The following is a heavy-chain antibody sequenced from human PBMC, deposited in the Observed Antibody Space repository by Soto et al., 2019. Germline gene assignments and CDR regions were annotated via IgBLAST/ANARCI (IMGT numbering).Heavy chain of an antibody. CDR2: IIPILGIA. CDR1: GGTFSSYT. J-gene: IGHJ2*01. CDR3: AINLNCGGDCYSAGWYFDL. D-gene: IGHD2-21*01. V-gene: IGHV1-69*02. Sequence: QVQLVQSGAEVKKPGSSVKVSCKASGGTFSSYTISWVRQVPGQGLEWMGRIIPILGIANYAQKFQGRVTITADKSTSTAYMELSSLRSEDTAVYYCAINLNCGGDCYSAGWYFDLWGRGTLVTVSS.